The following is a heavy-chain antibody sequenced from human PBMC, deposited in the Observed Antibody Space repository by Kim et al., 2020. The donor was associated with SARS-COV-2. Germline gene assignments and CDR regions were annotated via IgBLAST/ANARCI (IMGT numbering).Heavy chain of an antibody. V-gene: IGHV3-33*01. J-gene: IGHJ4*02. CDR2: IWYDGSNK. CDR3: ARESSHWSSGGSCKY. CDR1: GFTFSSYG. Sequence: GGSLRLSCAASGFTFSSYGMHWVRQAPGKGLEWVAVIWYDGSNKYYADSVKGRFTISRDNSKNTLYLQMNSLRAEDTAVYYCARESSHWSSGGSCKYWGQGTLVTVSS. D-gene: IGHD2-15*01.